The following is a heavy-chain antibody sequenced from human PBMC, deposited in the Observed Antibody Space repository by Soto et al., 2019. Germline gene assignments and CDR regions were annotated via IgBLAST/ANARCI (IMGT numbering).Heavy chain of an antibody. J-gene: IGHJ4*02. Sequence: GASLKVSCKSSGGTFSSYASSWVRQAPGQGLEWMGGIIPIFGTANYAQKFQGRVTITADESTSTAYMELSSLRSEDTAVYYCAISQATHYDFWSGNFAYWGQGTLVTVSS. V-gene: IGHV1-69*13. D-gene: IGHD3-3*01. CDR1: GGTFSSYA. CDR2: IIPIFGTA. CDR3: AISQATHYDFWSGNFAY.